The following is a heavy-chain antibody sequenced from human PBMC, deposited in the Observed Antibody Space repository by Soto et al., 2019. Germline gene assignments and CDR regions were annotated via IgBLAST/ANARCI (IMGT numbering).Heavy chain of an antibody. D-gene: IGHD6-13*01. Sequence: GGSLRLSCAASGFTFRSFTMNWVRQAPGKGLEWVSTISSNSAYIYYTDALRGRFTISRDNAKNSLHLQVNSLRAEDTAVYYCTRDASRDSSARGWFDPWGPGTLVTVSS. V-gene: IGHV3-21*01. CDR3: TRDASRDSSARGWFDP. J-gene: IGHJ5*02. CDR1: GFTFRSFT. CDR2: ISSNSAYI.